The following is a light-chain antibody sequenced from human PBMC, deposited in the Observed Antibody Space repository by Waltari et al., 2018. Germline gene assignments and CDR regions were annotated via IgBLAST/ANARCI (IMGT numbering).Light chain of an antibody. V-gene: IGLV1-51*02. Sequence: QSVLTQPPSVSAAPGRKVTIPCSGSSSNIENNYVCWYQQPPGTAPKLLIYENNKRPSGIPDRFSGSKSGTSATLGITGLQTGDEADYYCGTWDTSLSAAVFGGGTKLTVL. CDR1: SSNIENNY. CDR2: ENN. J-gene: IGLJ3*02. CDR3: GTWDTSLSAAV.